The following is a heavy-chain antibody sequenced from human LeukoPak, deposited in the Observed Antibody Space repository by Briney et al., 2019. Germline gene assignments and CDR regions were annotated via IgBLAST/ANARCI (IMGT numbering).Heavy chain of an antibody. V-gene: IGHV1-2*06. Sequence: GASVKVSCMASGYTFTGYYMHWVRQAPGQGLEWMGRINPNSSGTNYAQKFQGRVTMTRDTSISTAYMELSRLRSDDTAVYYCASSKVYYYDSSGYSLDYWGQGTLVTVSS. D-gene: IGHD3-22*01. J-gene: IGHJ4*02. CDR2: INPNSSGT. CDR1: GYTFTGYY. CDR3: ASSKVYYYDSSGYSLDY.